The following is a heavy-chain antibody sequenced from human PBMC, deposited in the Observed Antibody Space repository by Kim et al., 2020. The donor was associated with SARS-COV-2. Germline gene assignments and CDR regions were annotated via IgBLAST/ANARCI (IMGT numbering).Heavy chain of an antibody. CDR2: ISSSSSYI. J-gene: IGHJ4*02. V-gene: IGHV3-21*01. CDR3: ARDPTYYYDSSGYTTVDY. D-gene: IGHD3-22*01. CDR1: GFTFSSYS. Sequence: GGSLRLSCAASGFTFSSYSMNWVRQAPGKGLEWVSSISSSSSYIYYADSVKGRFTISRDNAKNSLYLQMNSLRAEDTAVYYCARDPTYYYDSSGYTTVDYWGQGTLVTVSS.